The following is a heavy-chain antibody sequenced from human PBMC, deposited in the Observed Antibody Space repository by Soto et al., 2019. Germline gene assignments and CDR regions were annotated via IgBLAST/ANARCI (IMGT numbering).Heavy chain of an antibody. D-gene: IGHD2-15*01. V-gene: IGHV3-30*18. Sequence: TGGSLRLSCAASGFTFSSYGMHWVRQAPGKGLEWVAVISYDGSNKYYADSVKGRFTISRDNSKNTLYLQMNSLRAEDTAVYYCAKDVSVDYYYGMDVWGQGTTVTVSS. J-gene: IGHJ6*02. CDR3: AKDVSVDYYYGMDV. CDR1: GFTFSSYG. CDR2: ISYDGSNK.